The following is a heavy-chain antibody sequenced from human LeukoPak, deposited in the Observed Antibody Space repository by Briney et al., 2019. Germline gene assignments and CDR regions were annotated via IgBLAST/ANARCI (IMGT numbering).Heavy chain of an antibody. CDR1: GGSFSGYY. Sequence: SETLSLTCAVYGGSFSGYYWSWIRQPPGKGLEWIGEINHSGSTNYNPSLKSRVTISVDTSKNQFSLKLSSVTAADTAVYYCASGPLWGYDSSFGYWGQGTLVTVSS. J-gene: IGHJ4*02. D-gene: IGHD5-12*01. CDR3: ASGPLWGYDSSFGY. CDR2: INHSGST. V-gene: IGHV4-34*01.